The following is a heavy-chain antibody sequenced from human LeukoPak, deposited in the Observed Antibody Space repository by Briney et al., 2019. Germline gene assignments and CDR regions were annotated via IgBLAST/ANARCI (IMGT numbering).Heavy chain of an antibody. V-gene: IGHV3-23*01. CDR2: ISCSGGST. CDR1: GFTFSSYA. CDR3: AKEPDYGDYFDY. J-gene: IGHJ4*02. Sequence: GGSVRLSCAASGFTFSSYAMRWVRQAPGKGLEGVLDISCSGGSTYYADSVKGRFTISRDNSKNTLYLQMNTLRAEDTAVYYCAKEPDYGDYFDYWGQGTLVTVSS. D-gene: IGHD4-17*01.